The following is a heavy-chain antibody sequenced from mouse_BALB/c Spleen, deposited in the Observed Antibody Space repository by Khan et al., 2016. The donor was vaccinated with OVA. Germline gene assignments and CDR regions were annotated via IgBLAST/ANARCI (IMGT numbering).Heavy chain of an antibody. CDR1: GYTFTNYG. CDR3: ASGGYWYFDV. J-gene: IGHJ1*01. V-gene: IGHV9-3-1*01. D-gene: IGHD1-1*02. Sequence: QIQLVQSGPELKKPGETVKISCKASGYTFTNYGMNWVKQAPGKGLKWMGWINTYTGEPTYADDFKGRFAFSLETSASTAYFQINNLKNEDTATYFCASGGYWYFDVWGAGTTVTVAS. CDR2: INTYTGEP.